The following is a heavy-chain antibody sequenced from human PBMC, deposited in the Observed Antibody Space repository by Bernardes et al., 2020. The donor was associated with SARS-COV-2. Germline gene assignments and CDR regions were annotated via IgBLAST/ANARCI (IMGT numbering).Heavy chain of an antibody. V-gene: IGHV4-34*01. D-gene: IGHD2-2*01. CDR3: VRDSSSTRFFL. CDR1: GGSFSGYY. J-gene: IGHJ4*02. CDR2: INHSGST. Sequence: SETLSLTCAVYGGSFSGYYWSWIRQPPGKGLEWIGEINHSGSTNYNPSLKSRVTISIDTSQKQFSLKLSSVTAADTAVYYCVRDSSSTRFFLWGQGALVTVSS.